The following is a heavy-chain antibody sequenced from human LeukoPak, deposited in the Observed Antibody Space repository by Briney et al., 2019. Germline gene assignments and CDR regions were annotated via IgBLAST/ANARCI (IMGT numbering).Heavy chain of an antibody. CDR1: GDSISSFPYY. CDR2: IYYTGSI. CDR3: ARVVGGLGVDY. Sequence: LSETLSLTCTVSGDSISSFPYYGVWIRQPPGRGLEWIGSIYYTGSIYYNPSLRSRVAISVDTSKNQFSLKLSSMTAADTAVYYCARVVGGLGVDYWGQGTLVTVSS. V-gene: IGHV4-39*07. D-gene: IGHD1-26*01. J-gene: IGHJ4*02.